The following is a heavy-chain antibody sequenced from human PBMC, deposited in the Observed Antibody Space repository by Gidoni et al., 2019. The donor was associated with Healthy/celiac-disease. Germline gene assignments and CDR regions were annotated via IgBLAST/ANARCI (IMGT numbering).Heavy chain of an antibody. CDR3: NGDIVATILPSSVDY. CDR1: GFTFGDYA. CDR2: IRSKAYGGTT. J-gene: IGHJ4*02. V-gene: IGHV3-49*03. Sequence: EVQLVESGGGLVQPGRSLRLSCTASGFTFGDYAMSWFRQAPGKGLEWVGFIRSKAYGGTTEYAASVKGRFTISRDDSKSIAYLQMNSLKTEDTAVYYCNGDIVATILPSSVDYWGQGTLVTVSS. D-gene: IGHD5-12*01.